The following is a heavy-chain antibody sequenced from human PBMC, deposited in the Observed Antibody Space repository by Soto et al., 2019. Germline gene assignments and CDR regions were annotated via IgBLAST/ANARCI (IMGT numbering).Heavy chain of an antibody. CDR1: GFTFTSSA. V-gene: IGHV1-58*01. Sequence: SVKVSCKASGFTFTSSAVQWVRQARGQRLEWIGWIVVGSGNTNYAQKFQERVTITRDMSTSTAYMELSSLRSEDTAVYYCAAEVVAAAGPLDFDYWGQGTLVTVSS. D-gene: IGHD6-13*01. CDR3: AAEVVAAAGPLDFDY. CDR2: IVVGSGNT. J-gene: IGHJ4*02.